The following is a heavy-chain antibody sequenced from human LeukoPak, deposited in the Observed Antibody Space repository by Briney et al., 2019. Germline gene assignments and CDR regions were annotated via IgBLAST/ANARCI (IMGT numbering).Heavy chain of an antibody. Sequence: PSQTLSLTCTVSGGSISSGDYYWSWIRQPPGKGLEWIGYIYHSGSTYYNPSLKSRVTISVDRSKNQFSLKLSSVTAADTAVYYCARDAGPFIAARSPHFDYWGQGTLVTVSS. D-gene: IGHD6-6*01. CDR1: GGSISSGDYY. V-gene: IGHV4-30-2*01. J-gene: IGHJ4*02. CDR3: ARDAGPFIAARSPHFDY. CDR2: IYHSGST.